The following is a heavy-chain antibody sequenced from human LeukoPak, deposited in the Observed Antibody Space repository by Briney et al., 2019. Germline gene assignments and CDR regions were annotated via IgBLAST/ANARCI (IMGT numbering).Heavy chain of an antibody. V-gene: IGHV4-34*01. CDR3: ARDHLPAGYCSSTSCYFVY. D-gene: IGHD2-2*01. Sequence: SETLSLTCAVYGGSFSGYYWSWIRQPPGKGLEWIGEINHSGSTNYNPSLKSRVTISVDTSKNQFSLKLSSVTAADTAVYYCARDHLPAGYCSSTSCYFVYWGQGTLVTVSS. J-gene: IGHJ4*02. CDR2: INHSGST. CDR1: GGSFSGYY.